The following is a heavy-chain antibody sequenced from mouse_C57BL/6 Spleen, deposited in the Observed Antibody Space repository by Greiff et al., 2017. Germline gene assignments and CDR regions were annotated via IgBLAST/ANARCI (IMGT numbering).Heavy chain of an antibody. D-gene: IGHD3-2*02. J-gene: IGHJ2*01. Sequence: VQLQQPGAELVMPGASVKLSCKASGYTFTSYWMHWVKQRPGQGLEWIGEIDPSDSYTNYNQKFKGKSTLTVDKSSSTAYMQLRGLTSEDSAVYDCARAAQATLYFDDWGKGTTLTVSS. V-gene: IGHV1-69*01. CDR2: IDPSDSYT. CDR1: GYTFTSYW. CDR3: ARAAQATLYFDD.